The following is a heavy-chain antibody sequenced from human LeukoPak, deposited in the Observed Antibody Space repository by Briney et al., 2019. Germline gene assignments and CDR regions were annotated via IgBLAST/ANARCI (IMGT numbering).Heavy chain of an antibody. Sequence: PGGSLRLSCAASGFTFSSYAMSWVRHAPGKGLEWVSAISGSGGSTYYADSVKGRFTVSRDNSKNTLYLQMSSLRAEDTAVYYCAKDPGGIAAAGMGYYFDYWGQGTLVTVSS. CDR3: AKDPGGIAAAGMGYYFDY. D-gene: IGHD6-13*01. CDR2: ISGSGGST. J-gene: IGHJ4*02. CDR1: GFTFSSYA. V-gene: IGHV3-23*01.